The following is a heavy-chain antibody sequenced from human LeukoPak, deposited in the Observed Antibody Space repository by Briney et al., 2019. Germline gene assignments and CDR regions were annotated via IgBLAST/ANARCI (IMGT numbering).Heavy chain of an antibody. CDR2: ISGSGGST. V-gene: IGHV3-23*01. D-gene: IGHD6-13*01. CDR3: AKDRSSSWYSENFDY. J-gene: IGHJ4*02. Sequence: GGSLRLSCAASGFTFSSYAMSWVRQAPGKGLEWVSAISGSGGSTYYADSVKGRFTTSRDNSKNTLYLQMNSLRAEDTAVYYCAKDRSSSWYSENFDYWGQGTLVTVSS. CDR1: GFTFSSYA.